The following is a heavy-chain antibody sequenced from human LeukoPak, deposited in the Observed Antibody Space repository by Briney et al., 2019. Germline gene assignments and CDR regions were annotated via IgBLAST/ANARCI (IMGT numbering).Heavy chain of an antibody. CDR1: GFTSGSHA. V-gene: IGHV3-23*01. D-gene: IGHD2-15*01. Sequence: PGGSLRLSCAASGFTSGSHAMSWVRQAPGKGLEWVSAISGSGDVTYFADSVKGRFTISRDNSKNTLYLLMNSLRAEGTAIYYCARDPSSVVGGNPFDIWGQGTMVTVSS. CDR2: ISGSGDVT. CDR3: ARDPSSVVGGNPFDI. J-gene: IGHJ3*02.